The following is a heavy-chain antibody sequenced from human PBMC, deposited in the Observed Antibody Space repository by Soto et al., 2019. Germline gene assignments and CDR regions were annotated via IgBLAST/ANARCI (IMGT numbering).Heavy chain of an antibody. CDR3: ANRGYSYGFVIY. D-gene: IGHD5-18*01. J-gene: IGHJ4*02. CDR1: GGTFSSYT. Sequence: QVQLVQSGVEVKKPGSSVKVSCKASGGTFSSYTFSWVRQAPGQGLEWMGRIIPMLGIANYAQKFQGRVTITADKSTSTAYMELSSLRSEDTAVYYCANRGYSYGFVIYWGQGTLVTVSS. V-gene: IGHV1-69*02. CDR2: IIPMLGIA.